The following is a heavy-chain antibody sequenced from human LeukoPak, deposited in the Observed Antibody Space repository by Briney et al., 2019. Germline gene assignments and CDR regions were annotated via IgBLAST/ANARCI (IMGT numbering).Heavy chain of an antibody. J-gene: IGHJ4*02. Sequence: GGSLRLSCSASGFTFSDCDMNWVRQAPGKGLEWVSSISYLSSHVYYGDSVKGRFSISRDNAKNSLYLQMNSLGAEDTATYYCGRAFPPLRTSSSGDLWGQGILVTVSS. CDR2: ISYLSSHV. V-gene: IGHV3-21*01. CDR1: GFTFSDCD. D-gene: IGHD3-10*01. CDR3: GRAFPPLRTSSSGDL.